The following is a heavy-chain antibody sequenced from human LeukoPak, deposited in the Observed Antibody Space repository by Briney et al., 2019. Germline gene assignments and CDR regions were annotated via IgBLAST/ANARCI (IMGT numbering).Heavy chain of an antibody. CDR3: AKDSSSSNYYYGLDV. CDR1: GFTFSSYA. J-gene: IGHJ6*02. D-gene: IGHD6-6*01. V-gene: IGHV3-23*01. CDR2: ISSGGGRT. Sequence: GGSLRLSCAASGFTFSSYAMSWVRPAPGKGLEWVSAISSGGGRTYYADSVKGRFTISRDNSKNTLYLQMNSLRAEDTAVYYCAKDSSSSNYYYGLDVWGQGTTVTVSS.